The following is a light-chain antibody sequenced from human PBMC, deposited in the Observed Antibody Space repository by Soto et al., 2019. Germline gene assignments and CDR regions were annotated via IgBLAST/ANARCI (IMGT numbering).Light chain of an antibody. J-gene: IGKJ2*01. V-gene: IGKV1-39*01. CDR1: RAIGTF. Sequence: DIQLTQSPSSLSASVGDRVTITCRASRAIGTFLNWYQQKPGKAPKLLIHASSTLQSGVQSRFSGSGSGTEFTLTIGGLQPEDFATFYCQQSFDTPYTFGQGTRMDI. CDR2: ASS. CDR3: QQSFDTPYT.